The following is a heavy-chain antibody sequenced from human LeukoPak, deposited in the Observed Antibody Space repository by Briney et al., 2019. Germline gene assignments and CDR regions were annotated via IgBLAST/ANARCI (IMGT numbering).Heavy chain of an antibody. CDR3: ARDEYSSSSFGDY. CDR2: ISYDGSNK. D-gene: IGHD6-6*01. CDR1: GYTFSSYA. Sequence: GRSLRLSCAASGYTFSSYAMHWVRQAPGKGLEWVAVISYDGSNKYYADSVKGRFTISRDNSKNTLYLQMNSLRAEDTAVYYCARDEYSSSSFGDYWGQGTLVTVSS. V-gene: IGHV3-30*04. J-gene: IGHJ4*02.